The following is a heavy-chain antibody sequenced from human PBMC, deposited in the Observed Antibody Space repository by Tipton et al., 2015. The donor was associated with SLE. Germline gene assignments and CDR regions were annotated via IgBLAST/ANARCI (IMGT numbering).Heavy chain of an antibody. CDR2: IYYSGST. CDR1: GGSISSSSYY. Sequence: TLSLTCTVSGGSISSSSYYWGWIRQPPGKGLEWIGSIYYSGSTYYNPSLKSRVTISVDTSKNQFSLKLSSVTAADTAVYYCARDGYGSGSYYNLDAFDIWGQGTMVTVSS. D-gene: IGHD3-10*01. V-gene: IGHV4-39*07. CDR3: ARDGYGSGSYYNLDAFDI. J-gene: IGHJ3*02.